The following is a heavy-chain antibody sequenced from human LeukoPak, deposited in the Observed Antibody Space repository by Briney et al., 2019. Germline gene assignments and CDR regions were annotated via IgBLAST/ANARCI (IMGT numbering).Heavy chain of an antibody. CDR3: TRAVVVTASDS. J-gene: IGHJ4*02. CDR1: GFTFSSFW. Sequence: PGGSLRLSCAASGFTFSSFWMHWVRQAPGKGLVWVSRINSDGSITTYADSVKGRFTTSRDNAKNTVYLQLSSLRAEDTAVYYCTRAVVVTASDSWGQGTLVTFSS. D-gene: IGHD2-21*02. V-gene: IGHV3-74*01. CDR2: INSDGSIT.